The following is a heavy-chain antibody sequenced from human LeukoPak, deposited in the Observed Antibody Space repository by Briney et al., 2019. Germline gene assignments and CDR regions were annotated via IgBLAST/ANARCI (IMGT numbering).Heavy chain of an antibody. D-gene: IGHD3-22*01. Sequence: GGSLRLSCAASGFTFSSYAMSWVRQAPGKGLEWVSAISGSGGSTYYADSVKGRFTISRDNSKKTLYVQMNSLRAEDTAVYYCAKVPRDTYYYDSSGPNDAFDIWGKGTMVTVSS. CDR2: ISGSGGST. J-gene: IGHJ3*02. V-gene: IGHV3-23*01. CDR3: AKVPRDTYYYDSSGPNDAFDI. CDR1: GFTFSSYA.